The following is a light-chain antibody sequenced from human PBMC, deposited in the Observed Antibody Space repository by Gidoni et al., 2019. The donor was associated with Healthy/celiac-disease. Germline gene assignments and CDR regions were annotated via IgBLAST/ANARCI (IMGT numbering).Light chain of an antibody. V-gene: IGLV2-14*01. J-gene: IGLJ2*01. CDR3: SSYTSSSTLG. Sequence: QSALTQPASVSGSPGQSFTISCTGTSSDVGGYNYVSCYQPHPGKSPTLMIYDVSNRPSGVSNRFSGSKSGNTASLTISGLQAEDEADYYCSSYTSSSTLGFGGGTKLTVL. CDR2: DVS. CDR1: SSDVGGYNY.